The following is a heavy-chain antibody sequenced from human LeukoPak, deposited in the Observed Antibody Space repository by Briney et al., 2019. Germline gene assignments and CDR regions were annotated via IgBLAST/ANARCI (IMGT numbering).Heavy chain of an antibody. Sequence: GGSLRLSCAASGFTFSSYAMHWVRQAPDEGLEWVAVISYDGSNKYYADSVKGRFTISRDNSKNTLYLQMNSLRAEDTAVYYCARGTTMIADFDYWGQGTLVTVSS. CDR2: ISYDGSNK. D-gene: IGHD3-22*01. V-gene: IGHV3-30*04. J-gene: IGHJ4*02. CDR3: ARGTTMIADFDY. CDR1: GFTFSSYA.